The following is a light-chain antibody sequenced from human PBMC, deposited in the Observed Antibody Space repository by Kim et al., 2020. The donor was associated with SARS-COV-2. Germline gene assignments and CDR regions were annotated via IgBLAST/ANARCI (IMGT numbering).Light chain of an antibody. Sequence: EVVLTQSPDTVSLSPGERATLSCRASRSVTNNYLAWYQQEPGQAPRLLIYGVSSRATGIPDRFSGSGSGTDFTLTISRLEPEDFAVYYCQQYGNSTWTFGQGTKVEIK. J-gene: IGKJ1*01. CDR2: GVS. CDR1: RSVTNNY. CDR3: QQYGNSTWT. V-gene: IGKV3-20*01.